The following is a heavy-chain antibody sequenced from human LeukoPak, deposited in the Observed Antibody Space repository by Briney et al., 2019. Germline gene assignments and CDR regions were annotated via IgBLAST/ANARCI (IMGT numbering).Heavy chain of an antibody. D-gene: IGHD5-18*01. J-gene: IGHJ4*02. V-gene: IGHV1-24*01. CDR3: ATAPPDGGYSYGYDY. CDR2: FDPEDGET. Sequence: GASVKVSCKASGYTFTGYYMHWVRQAPGQGLEWMGGFDPEDGETIYAQKFQGRVTMTEDTSTDTAYMELSSLRSEDTAMYYCATAPPDGGYSYGYDYWGQGTLVTVSS. CDR1: GYTFTGYY.